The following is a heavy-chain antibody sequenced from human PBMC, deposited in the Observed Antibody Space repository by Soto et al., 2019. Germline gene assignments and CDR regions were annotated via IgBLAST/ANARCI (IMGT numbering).Heavy chain of an antibody. Sequence: EVQLVESGGGLGQRGRSLRLSCAASGFTFDDYAMHWVRQAPGKGLEWVSGISWNSGSIGYADSVKGRFTISRDNAKNSLYLQINSLRPEDTALYYCAKDRGRYDYGDYFDYSGQGILVIVSS. J-gene: IGHJ4*02. CDR3: AKDRGRYDYGDYFDY. D-gene: IGHD4-17*01. CDR2: ISWNSGSI. V-gene: IGHV3-9*01. CDR1: GFTFDDYA.